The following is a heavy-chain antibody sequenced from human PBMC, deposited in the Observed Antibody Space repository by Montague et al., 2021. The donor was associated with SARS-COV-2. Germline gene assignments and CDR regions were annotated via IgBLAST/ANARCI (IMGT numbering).Heavy chain of an antibody. J-gene: IGHJ6*04. CDR3: ARLGDGVVPSPILGVGPYYSSGAMDV. Sequence: SETLSLTCAVYGGSFSTYSWTWIRQPPGKGLEWIGEINHGGSTNYNPSLKSRGTISADTSKTQYTFTLTSVAAGDTAAYYCARLGDGVVPSPILGVGPYYSSGAMDVWGKGTQVT. CDR1: GGSFSTYS. V-gene: IGHV4-34*01. CDR2: INHGGST. D-gene: IGHD3-10*01.